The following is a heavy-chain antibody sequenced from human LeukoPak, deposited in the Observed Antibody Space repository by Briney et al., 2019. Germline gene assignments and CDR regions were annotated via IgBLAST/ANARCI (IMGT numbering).Heavy chain of an antibody. CDR2: ISAYNGNT. D-gene: IGHD3-22*01. J-gene: IGHJ4*02. Sequence: ASVKVSCKASGYTFTSYGISWVRQAPGQGLEWMEWISAYNGNTNYAQKLQGRVTMTTDTSTSTAYMELRSLRSDDTAVYYCARDTNYYDSSGYRLFDYWGQGTLVTVSS. CDR3: ARDTNYYDSSGYRLFDY. V-gene: IGHV1-18*01. CDR1: GYTFTSYG.